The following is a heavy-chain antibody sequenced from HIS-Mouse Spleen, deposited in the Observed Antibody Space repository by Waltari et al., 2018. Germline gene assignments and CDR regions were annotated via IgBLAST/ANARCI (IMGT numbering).Heavy chain of an antibody. J-gene: IGHJ2*01. CDR1: GGSISSSSYY. V-gene: IGHV4-39*07. CDR2: IYYSGST. D-gene: IGHD6-13*01. Sequence: QLQLQESGPGLVKPSETLSLTCTVPGGSISSSSYYWGWIRQPPVKGLEWIGSIYYSGSTCSNPSLKRRVTISVATSKNQFSLKLSAVTAADTAVYYCAREIPYSSSWYDWYFDLWGRGTLVTVSS. CDR3: AREIPYSSSWYDWYFDL.